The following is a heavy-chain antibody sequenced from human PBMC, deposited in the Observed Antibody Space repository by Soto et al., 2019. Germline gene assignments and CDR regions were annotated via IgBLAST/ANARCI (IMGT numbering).Heavy chain of an antibody. CDR2: IYYSGST. CDR1: GGSISSGGYY. CDR3: ARAPYSSIFYYYYYYGMDV. D-gene: IGHD6-13*01. V-gene: IGHV4-31*03. J-gene: IGHJ6*02. Sequence: SETLSLTCTVSGGSISSGGYYWSWIRQHPGKGLEWIGYIYYSGSTYHNPSLKSRVTISVDTSKNQFSLKLSSVTAADTAVYYCARAPYSSIFYYYYYYGMDVWGQGTTVTVSS.